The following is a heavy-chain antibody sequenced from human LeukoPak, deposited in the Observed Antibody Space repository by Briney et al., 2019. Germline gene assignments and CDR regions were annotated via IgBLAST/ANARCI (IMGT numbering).Heavy chain of an antibody. V-gene: IGHV4-59*01. Sequence: MSSETLSLTCTVSGGSISNYYWSWIRQPPGKGLEWIGYIYYSGSTNYNPSLKSRVTISVDTSKNQFSLKLSSVTAADTAVYYCARVQNHRDDSVVVIAIRDDAFDIWGQGTMVTVSS. D-gene: IGHD2-21*01. CDR2: IYYSGST. CDR1: GGSISNYY. J-gene: IGHJ3*02. CDR3: ARVQNHRDDSVVVIAIRDDAFDI.